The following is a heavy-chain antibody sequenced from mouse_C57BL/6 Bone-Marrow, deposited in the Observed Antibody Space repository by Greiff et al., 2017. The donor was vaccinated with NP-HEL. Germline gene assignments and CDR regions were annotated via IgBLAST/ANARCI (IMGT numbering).Heavy chain of an antibody. CDR1: GYTFTDYY. CDR3: ARRGGLRRYWYFDV. J-gene: IGHJ1*03. Sequence: VQLKQSGPVLVKPGASVKMSCKASGYTFTDYYMNWVKQSHGKSLEWIGVINPYNGGTSYNQKFKGKATLTVDKSSSTAYMELNSLTSEDSAVYYCARRGGLRRYWYFDVWGTGTTVTVSS. V-gene: IGHV1-19*01. CDR2: INPYNGGT. D-gene: IGHD2-2*01.